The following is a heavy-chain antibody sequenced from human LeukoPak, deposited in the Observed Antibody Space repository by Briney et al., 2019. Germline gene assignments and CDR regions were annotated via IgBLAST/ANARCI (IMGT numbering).Heavy chain of an antibody. V-gene: IGHV1-18*01. Sequence: ASVKVSCKASGYTFTSYGIIWVRQAPGQGLEWVGWISAYNGNTNYAQKLQGRVTMTTDTSTSTAYMELRSLRSDDTAVYYCARAFEYYDILTGYWNFDYWGQGTLVTVSS. CDR1: GYTFTSYG. CDR3: ARAFEYYDILTGYWNFDY. CDR2: ISAYNGNT. D-gene: IGHD3-9*01. J-gene: IGHJ4*02.